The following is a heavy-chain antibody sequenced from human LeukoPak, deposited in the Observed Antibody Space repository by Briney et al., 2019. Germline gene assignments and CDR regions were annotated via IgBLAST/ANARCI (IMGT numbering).Heavy chain of an antibody. Sequence: PGRSLRLSCAASGITFSSDAMHWVRQAPGKGLEWVAVISYDGSNKNYADSVKGRFTISRDNSKNTLYLQMNSLRAEDTAVYYCAKDYLSPLDTMIVVGKRLDAFDIWGQGTMVTVSS. CDR2: ISYDGSNK. V-gene: IGHV3-30-3*01. CDR1: GITFSSDA. J-gene: IGHJ3*02. CDR3: AKDYLSPLDTMIVVGKRLDAFDI. D-gene: IGHD3-22*01.